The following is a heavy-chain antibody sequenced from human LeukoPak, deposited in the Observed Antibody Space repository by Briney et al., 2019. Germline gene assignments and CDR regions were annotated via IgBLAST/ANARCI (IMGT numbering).Heavy chain of an antibody. CDR1: GFTFSDEY. Sequence: GGSLRLSCAASGFTFSDEYMSWVRQAPGKGLEWVSYVSNSVSYTNYADSVKGRFPISRDNPNSSLYLQMNSVRAEATAVYYCARSRGAGPGAHFDYWGQGTLVTVSS. V-gene: IGHV3-11*03. CDR3: ARSRGAGPGAHFDY. J-gene: IGHJ4*02. CDR2: VSNSVSYT. D-gene: IGHD6-19*01.